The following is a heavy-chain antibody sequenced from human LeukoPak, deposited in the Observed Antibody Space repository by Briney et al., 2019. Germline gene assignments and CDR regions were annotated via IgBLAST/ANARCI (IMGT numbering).Heavy chain of an antibody. CDR2: ISYDGSNK. D-gene: IGHD5-12*01. Sequence: GGSLRLSCAASGFTFSSYWMSWVRQAPGKGLEWVAVISYDGSNKYYADSVKGRFTISRDNSKNTVYLDMNSLRAEDTAVYYCARAVDIVATTPFDLWGQGTMVTVSS. V-gene: IGHV3-30*03. CDR3: ARAVDIVATTPFDL. J-gene: IGHJ3*01. CDR1: GFTFSSYW.